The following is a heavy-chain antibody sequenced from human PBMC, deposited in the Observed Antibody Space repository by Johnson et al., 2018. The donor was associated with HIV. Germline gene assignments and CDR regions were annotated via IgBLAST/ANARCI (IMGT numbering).Heavy chain of an antibody. Sequence: QLPLVEPRGAVFQPGRSLRLSCAASGFSFGNYAMHWVRQAPGKGLEWVAFISYDGSNTYYADSVKGRFTISKDNSKNTLYLQVKSLRAEDTAVYYCARDTEYSSNWYAFDIWGQGTMVTVSS. D-gene: IGHD6-13*01. CDR3: ARDTEYSSNWYAFDI. CDR1: GFSFGNYA. CDR2: ISYDGSNT. V-gene: IGHV3-30-3*01. J-gene: IGHJ3*02.